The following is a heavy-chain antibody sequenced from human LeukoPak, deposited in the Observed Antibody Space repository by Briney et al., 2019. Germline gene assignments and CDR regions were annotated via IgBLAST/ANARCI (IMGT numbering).Heavy chain of an antibody. J-gene: IGHJ5*02. CDR1: GGSISSSSYY. D-gene: IGHD2-15*01. V-gene: IGHV4-39*07. Sequence: NPSETLSLTCTVSGGSISSSSYYWGWIRQPPGKGLEWIGYIYHSGSTYYNPSLKSRVTISVDRSKNQFSLKLSSVTAADTAVYYCARGVVAATIRSWFDPWGQGTLVTVSS. CDR2: IYHSGST. CDR3: ARGVVAATIRSWFDP.